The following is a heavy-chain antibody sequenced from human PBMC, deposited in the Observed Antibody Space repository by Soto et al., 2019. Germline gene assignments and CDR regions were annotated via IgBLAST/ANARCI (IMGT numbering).Heavy chain of an antibody. V-gene: IGHV1-8*01. CDR2: VSPDHGNA. Sequence: GASVKVSCKTSGYTFTDYDINWVRQAPGQGLEWMGWVSPDHGNAGYAQQFQGRVTMTSDTSISTVFMELTNLRSEDTAVYYCAMTTGYWGQGTKVTVSS. D-gene: IGHD2-8*02. CDR1: GYTFTDYD. J-gene: IGHJ4*02. CDR3: AMTTGY.